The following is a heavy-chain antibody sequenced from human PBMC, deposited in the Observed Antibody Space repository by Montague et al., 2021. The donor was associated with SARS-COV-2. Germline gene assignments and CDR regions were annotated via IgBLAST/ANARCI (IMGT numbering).Heavy chain of an antibody. V-gene: IGHV4-61*02. Sequence: TLSLTCTVSGGSISSGNYYWSWIRQPAGKGLEWIGRIYTSGSTNYNPSLKSRVTISADTSKNQFSLNLYSVTAADTAVYYCARENRNRASRDWGRDWGQGTLVTVSS. CDR2: IYTSGST. J-gene: IGHJ4*02. D-gene: IGHD7-27*01. CDR1: GGSISSGNYY. CDR3: ARENRNRASRDWGRD.